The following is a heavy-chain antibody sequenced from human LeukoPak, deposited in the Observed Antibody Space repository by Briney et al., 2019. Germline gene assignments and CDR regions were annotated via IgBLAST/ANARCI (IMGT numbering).Heavy chain of an antibody. V-gene: IGHV3-33*06. J-gene: IGHJ4*02. CDR1: GFTFRDYG. D-gene: IGHD3-22*01. CDR3: AKGLYDRSGYFVD. Sequence: GGSLRLSCAASGFTFRDYGMHWVRQAPGKGLEWVAVIWYDGSNKYYADSVKGRFTISRDNSKNTMYLQMNSVTAEDTAVYYCAKGLYDRSGYFVDWGQGTLVTVSS. CDR2: IWYDGSNK.